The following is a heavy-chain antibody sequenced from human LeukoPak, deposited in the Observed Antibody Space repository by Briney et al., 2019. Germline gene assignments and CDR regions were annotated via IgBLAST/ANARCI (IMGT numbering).Heavy chain of an antibody. D-gene: IGHD3-3*01. V-gene: IGHV3-43*02. CDR3: AKDIRDYDFWSGYFDY. CDR1: GFTFDDYA. CDR2: ISGDGGST. J-gene: IGHJ4*02. Sequence: GGSLRLSCAASGFTFDDYAMHWVRQAPGKGLGWVSLISGDGGSTYYADSVKGRFTISRDNSKNSLYLQMNSLRTEDTALYYCAKDIRDYDFWSGYFDYWGQGTLVTVSS.